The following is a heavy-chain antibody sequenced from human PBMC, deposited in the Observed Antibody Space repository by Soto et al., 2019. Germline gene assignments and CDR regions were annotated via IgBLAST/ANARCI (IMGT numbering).Heavy chain of an antibody. J-gene: IGHJ4*02. Sequence: QVQLVKSGGGVVQPGRSLRLSCAASGFTFSSYGMHWVRQAPGKGLEWVAVISYDGSNKYYADSVKGRFTISRDNSKNTLYLQMNSLRAEDTAVYYCAKGADSSGYYNFDYWGQGTLVTVSS. D-gene: IGHD3-22*01. CDR1: GFTFSSYG. CDR2: ISYDGSNK. V-gene: IGHV3-30*18. CDR3: AKGADSSGYYNFDY.